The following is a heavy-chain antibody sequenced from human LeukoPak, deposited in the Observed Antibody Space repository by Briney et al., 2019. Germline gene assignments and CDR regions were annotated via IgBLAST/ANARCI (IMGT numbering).Heavy chain of an antibody. D-gene: IGHD2-2*03. CDR1: NFSISSGYY. Sequence: PSETLSLTCTVSNFSISSGYYWGWIRQSPGKGLEWIGRIYHGGSTYYNPSLRSRVIVSVDTSKNHFSLKMRSVTAADTAVYYCARLLRVGYCSTTTCNWFDPWGQGTLVTVSS. CDR2: IYHGGST. CDR3: ARLLRVGYCSTTTCNWFDP. J-gene: IGHJ5*02. V-gene: IGHV4-38-2*02.